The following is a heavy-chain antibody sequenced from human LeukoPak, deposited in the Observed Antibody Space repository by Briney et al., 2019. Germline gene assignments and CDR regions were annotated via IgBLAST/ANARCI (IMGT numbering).Heavy chain of an antibody. V-gene: IGHV3-48*03. CDR1: GFTLSSYE. D-gene: IGHD5-18*01. CDR2: ISSSGSTI. Sequence: GGSLRLSCAASGFTLSSYEMNWVRQAPGKGLEWASYISSSGSTIYYADSVKGRFTISRDNAKNSLYLQMNSLRAEDTAVYYCAREKDTALAVDYWGQGTLVTVSS. CDR3: AREKDTALAVDY. J-gene: IGHJ4*02.